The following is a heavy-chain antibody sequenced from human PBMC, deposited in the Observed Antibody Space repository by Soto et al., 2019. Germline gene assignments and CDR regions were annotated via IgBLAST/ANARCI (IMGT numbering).Heavy chain of an antibody. CDR2: ISYDGSNK. CDR3: AMMGFDY. CDR1: GFTFSSYA. V-gene: IGHV3-30-3*01. Sequence: VGSLRLSCAASGFTFSSYAMHWVRQAPGKGLEWVAVISYDGSNKYYADSVKGRFTISRDNSKNTLYLQMNSLRAEDTAVYYCAMMGFDYWGQGTLVTVSS. J-gene: IGHJ4*02.